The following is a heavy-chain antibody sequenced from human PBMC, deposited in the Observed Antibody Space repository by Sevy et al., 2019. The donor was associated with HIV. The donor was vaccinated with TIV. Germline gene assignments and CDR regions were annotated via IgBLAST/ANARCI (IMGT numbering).Heavy chain of an antibody. CDR2: ISSSSRTI. D-gene: IGHD4-17*01. Sequence: GGSLRLSCAASGFTFSSYSMNWVRRAPGKGLEWLSYISSSSRTIYYADSVKGRFTISRDNAKNSLYLQMTCLRVEDTALYYCARDRYGDYDFDYWGQGTLVTVSS. V-gene: IGHV3-48*04. J-gene: IGHJ4*02. CDR3: ARDRYGDYDFDY. CDR1: GFTFSSYS.